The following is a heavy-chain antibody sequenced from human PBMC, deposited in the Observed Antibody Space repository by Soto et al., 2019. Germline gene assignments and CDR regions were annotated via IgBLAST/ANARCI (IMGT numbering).Heavy chain of an antibody. D-gene: IGHD3-22*01. CDR1: GYTFTSYG. Sequence: QIQLMQSGAEVKKPGASVKVSCKAYGYTFTSYGTHWVRQAPGQRLEWTGWINAGNGNTKYSEKFQGRVTITRDTSASTAYLELSSLRSEDTAVYYCARDPNDSSAYYHHYYYGMDVWGQGTTVTVSS. V-gene: IGHV1-3*01. CDR2: INAGNGNT. J-gene: IGHJ6*02. CDR3: ARDPNDSSAYYHHYYYGMDV.